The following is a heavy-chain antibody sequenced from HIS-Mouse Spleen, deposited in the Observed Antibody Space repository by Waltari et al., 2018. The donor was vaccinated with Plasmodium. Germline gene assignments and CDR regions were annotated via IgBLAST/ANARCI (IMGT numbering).Heavy chain of an antibody. J-gene: IGHJ4*02. CDR3: AVGRWLQPRDY. CDR2: INPNRGGT. V-gene: IGHV1-2*02. CDR1: GYPFTGHF. Sequence: QVQLVQSGAEVKKPGASVKVSCKASGYPFTGHFMHLVRQAPGQGLEWMGWINPNRGGTNDAQKFQGRVTRTRDTSISTAYMELSRLRSDDTAVYYCAVGRWLQPRDYWGQGTLVTGSS. D-gene: IGHD5-12*01.